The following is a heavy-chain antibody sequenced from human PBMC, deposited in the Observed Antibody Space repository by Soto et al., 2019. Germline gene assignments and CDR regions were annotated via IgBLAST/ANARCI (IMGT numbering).Heavy chain of an antibody. V-gene: IGHV2-5*02. J-gene: IGHJ4*02. CDR2: IYWDDDK. CDR1: GFSLSTSEVG. D-gene: IGHD2-2*01. CDR3: AHLLGGCSSKGCSPLRFDY. Sequence: KESGPTLVKPTQTLTLTCSFSGFSLSTSEVGVGWIRQPPGKALEWLALIYWDDDKRYSPSLQSRLTITKDTSKNQVVLTMTNMDPVDTGTYYCAHLLGGCSSKGCSPLRFDYWGQGIPVTVSS.